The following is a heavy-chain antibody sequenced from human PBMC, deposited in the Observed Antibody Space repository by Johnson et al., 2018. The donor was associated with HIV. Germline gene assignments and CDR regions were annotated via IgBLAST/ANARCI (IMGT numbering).Heavy chain of an antibody. Sequence: VQLVESGGGLVQPGGSLRLSCAASGFTFSSYAMSWVRQAPGKGLEWVSVIYSGGTTYYADSVKGRFTISRDNSKNTLYVQMNSLRADDTAVYYCAKEGEAFDIWGQGTMVTVSS. CDR3: AKEGEAFDI. D-gene: IGHD3-16*01. CDR2: IYSGGTT. CDR1: GFTFSSYA. J-gene: IGHJ3*02. V-gene: IGHV3-23*03.